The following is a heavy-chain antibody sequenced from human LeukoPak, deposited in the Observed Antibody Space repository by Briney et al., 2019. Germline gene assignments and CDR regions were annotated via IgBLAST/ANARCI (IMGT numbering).Heavy chain of an antibody. D-gene: IGHD6-13*01. CDR3: ARGLPRSSWWVY. J-gene: IGHJ4*02. Sequence: SETLSLTCTVSGGSISSSSYYWGWIRQPPGKGLEWIGSIYYSGSTYYNPSLKSRVTISVDTSKNQFSLKLSSVTAADTAVYYCARGLPRSSWWVYWGQGTLVTVSS. V-gene: IGHV4-39*07. CDR1: GGSISSSSYY. CDR2: IYYSGST.